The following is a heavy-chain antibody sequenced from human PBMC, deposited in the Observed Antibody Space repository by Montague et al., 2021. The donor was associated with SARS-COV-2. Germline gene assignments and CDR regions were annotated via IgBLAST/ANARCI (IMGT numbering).Heavy chain of an antibody. V-gene: IGHV4-61*02. CDR3: ARAHSGSWAHLDN. J-gene: IGHJ4*02. Sequence: TLSLTCTVSGGSIISGSYYWSWIRQPAGKGLEWIGRIYTSGTTYYSFSLKSRVTISVDTSKNQFSLKLTSVTAADTAVYYCARAHSGSWAHLDNWGQGSLVTVSS. CDR2: IYTSGTT. CDR1: GGSIISGSYY. D-gene: IGHD5-12*01.